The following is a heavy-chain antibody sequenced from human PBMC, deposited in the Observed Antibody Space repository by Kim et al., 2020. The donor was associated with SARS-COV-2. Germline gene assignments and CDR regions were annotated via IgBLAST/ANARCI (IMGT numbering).Heavy chain of an antibody. V-gene: IGHV4-34*01. CDR2: INHSGST. CDR1: GGSFSGYY. CDR3: ARYGSSGYYYYYFDY. Sequence: SETLSLTCAVYGGSFSGYYWSWIRQPPGKGLEWIGEINHSGSTNYNPSLKSRVTISVDTSKNQFSLKLSSVTAADTAVYYCARYGSSGYYYYYFDYWGQGTLVTVSS. D-gene: IGHD3-22*01. J-gene: IGHJ4*02.